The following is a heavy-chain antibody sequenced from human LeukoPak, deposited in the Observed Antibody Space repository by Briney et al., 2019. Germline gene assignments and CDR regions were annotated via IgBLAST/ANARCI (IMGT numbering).Heavy chain of an antibody. CDR3: ASSVDTAMVGGY. V-gene: IGHV4-4*07. CDR2: IYTSGSA. CDR1: GGSISSYY. Sequence: NPSETLSLTCTVSGGSISSYYWNWIRQPAGKGLEWIGHIYTSGSANYNPALKSRVSMSVDTSKNQFFLKLSSVTAADTAVYYCASSVDTAMVGGYWGQGTLVTVSS. D-gene: IGHD5-18*01. J-gene: IGHJ4*02.